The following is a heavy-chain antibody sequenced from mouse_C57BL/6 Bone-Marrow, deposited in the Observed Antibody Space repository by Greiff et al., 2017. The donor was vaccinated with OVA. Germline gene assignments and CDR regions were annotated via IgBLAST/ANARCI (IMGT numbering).Heavy chain of an antibody. Sequence: AASGIAFSRYWMSWVRRAPGKGLEWIGEINPDSSTINYAPSLKDKFIISRDNAKNTLYLQMSKVRSEDTALYYCARHLQLRPFAYWGQGTLVTVSA. CDR3: ARHLQLRPFAY. CDR1: GIAFSRYW. D-gene: IGHD3-2*02. V-gene: IGHV4-1*01. CDR2: INPDSSTI. J-gene: IGHJ3*01.